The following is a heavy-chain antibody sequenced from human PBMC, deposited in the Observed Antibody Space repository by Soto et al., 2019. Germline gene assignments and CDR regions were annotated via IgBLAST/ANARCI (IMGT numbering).Heavy chain of an antibody. D-gene: IGHD4-17*01. J-gene: IGHJ4*02. V-gene: IGHV1-69*02. CDR3: GSTVTARRSRNYFDY. Sequence: QVQLVQSGAEVKKPGSSVKVSCKASGGTFSSYTISWVRQAPGQGLEWMGRIIPILGIANYAQKFQGRVTITADKSTSTAYMELSSLRSEDTAVYYCGSTVTARRSRNYFDYWGQGTLVTVSS. CDR2: IIPILGIA. CDR1: GGTFSSYT.